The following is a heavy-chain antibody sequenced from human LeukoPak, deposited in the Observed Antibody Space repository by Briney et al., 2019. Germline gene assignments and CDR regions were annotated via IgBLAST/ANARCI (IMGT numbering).Heavy chain of an antibody. V-gene: IGHV4-39*01. CDR3: ARRNYYGSGSYYKSLSEDANYVY. D-gene: IGHD3-10*01. J-gene: IGHJ4*02. Sequence: PSETLSLTYTVSGGSISSSSYYWGWIRQPPGKGLEWIGSIYYSGSTYYNPSLKSRVTISVDTSKNQFSLKLSSVTAADTAVYYCARRNYYGSGSYYKSLSEDANYVYWGQGTLVTVSS. CDR2: IYYSGST. CDR1: GGSISSSSYY.